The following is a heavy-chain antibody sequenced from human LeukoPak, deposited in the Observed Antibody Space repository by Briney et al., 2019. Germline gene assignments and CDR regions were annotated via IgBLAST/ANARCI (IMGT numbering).Heavy chain of an antibody. CDR2: TNHGGST. Sequence: SETLSLTCAVYGGSFSGYYWSWIRQPPGKGLEWIGETNHGGSTNYNPSLKSRVTISVDTSKNQFSLKLSSVTAADTAVYYCARGGETIVNYWGQGTLVTVSS. J-gene: IGHJ4*02. V-gene: IGHV4-34*01. D-gene: IGHD2/OR15-2a*01. CDR1: GGSFSGYY. CDR3: ARGGETIVNY.